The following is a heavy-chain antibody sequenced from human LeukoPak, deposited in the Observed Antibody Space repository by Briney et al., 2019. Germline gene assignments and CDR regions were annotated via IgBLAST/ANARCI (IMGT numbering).Heavy chain of an antibody. CDR2: IRSKAYGGTT. CDR1: GFTFGDYA. Sequence: PGGSLRLSCTASGFTFGDYAMSWVRQAPGKGLEWVGFIRSKAYGGTTEYAASAKGRFTISRDDSKSIAYQQMNSLKTEDTAVYYCTRLGITIFGVVIIPGDYFDYWGQGTLVTVSS. D-gene: IGHD3-3*01. J-gene: IGHJ4*02. CDR3: TRLGITIFGVVIIPGDYFDY. V-gene: IGHV3-49*04.